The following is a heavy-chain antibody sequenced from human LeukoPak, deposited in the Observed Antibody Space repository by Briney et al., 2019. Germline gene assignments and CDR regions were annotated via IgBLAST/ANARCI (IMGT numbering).Heavy chain of an antibody. CDR2: ISGSGGST. CDR1: GFTFSSYA. D-gene: IGHD3-22*01. J-gene: IGHJ4*02. CDR3: AKSSEHYYDSSGYTSLFDY. Sequence: GGSLRLSCAASGFTFSSYAMSWVRQAPGKGLEWVSAISGSGGSTYYADSVKGRFTISRDNSKNTLYLQMNSLRAEDRAVYYCAKSSEHYYDSSGYTSLFDYWGQGTLVTVSS. V-gene: IGHV3-23*01.